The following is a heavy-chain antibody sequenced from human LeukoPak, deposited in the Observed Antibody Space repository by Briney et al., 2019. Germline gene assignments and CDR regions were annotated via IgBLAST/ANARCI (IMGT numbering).Heavy chain of an antibody. V-gene: IGHV3-48*02. Sequence: GGSLRLSCAASGFTFSSYSMNWVRQAPGKGLEWVSYISSSSSSTIYYADSVKGRFTISRDNAKNSLYLQMNSLRDEDTAVYYCARDGGLVGASGAFDYWGQGTLVTVSS. CDR3: ARDGGLVGASGAFDY. J-gene: IGHJ4*02. CDR2: ISSSSSSTI. CDR1: GFTFSSYS. D-gene: IGHD1-26*01.